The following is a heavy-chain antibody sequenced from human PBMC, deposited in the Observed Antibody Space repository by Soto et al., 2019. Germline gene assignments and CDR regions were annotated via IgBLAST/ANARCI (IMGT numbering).Heavy chain of an antibody. CDR3: ARDPDLLTGTASIDY. J-gene: IGHJ4*02. V-gene: IGHV1-18*01. Sequence: GASVKVSCKASGYTITSYGISWVRQAPGQGLEWMGWISAYNGNTNYAQKLQGRVTMTTDTSTSTAYMELRSLRSDDTAVYYCARDPDLLTGTASIDYWGQGTLVTVSS. CDR2: ISAYNGNT. CDR1: GYTITSYG. D-gene: IGHD1-20*01.